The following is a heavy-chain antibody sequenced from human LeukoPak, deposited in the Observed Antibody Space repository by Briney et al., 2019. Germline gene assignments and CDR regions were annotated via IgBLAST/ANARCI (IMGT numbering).Heavy chain of an antibody. CDR1: GFTFSNSW. CDR3: AKGSYYDSSGSFYFDY. V-gene: IGHV3-23*01. D-gene: IGHD3-22*01. Sequence: GGSLRLSCAASGFTFSNSWMHWVRQVPGKGLEWVSGISGSGDNTYYADSVKGRFTISRDNSKNTLYVQVNSLGTEDTAAYYCAKGSYYDSSGSFYFDYWGQGTLVTVSS. J-gene: IGHJ4*02. CDR2: ISGSGDNT.